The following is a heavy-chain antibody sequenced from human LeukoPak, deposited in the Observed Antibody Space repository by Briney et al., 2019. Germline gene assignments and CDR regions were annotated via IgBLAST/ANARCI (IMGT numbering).Heavy chain of an antibody. CDR3: ARVYGYCSSTSCYKGPIYYYYGMDV. J-gene: IGHJ6*02. V-gene: IGHV1-69*04. D-gene: IGHD2-2*02. Sequence: ASVKVSCKASGGTFSSYAISWVRQAPGQGLEWMGRIIPILGIASYAQKFQGRVTITADKSTSTAYMELSSLRSEDTAVYYCARVYGYCSSTSCYKGPIYYYYGMDVWGQGTTVTVSS. CDR2: IIPILGIA. CDR1: GGTFSSYA.